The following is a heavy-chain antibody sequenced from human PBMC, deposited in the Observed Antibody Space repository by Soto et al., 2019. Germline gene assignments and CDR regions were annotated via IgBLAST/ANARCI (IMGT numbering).Heavy chain of an antibody. Sequence: EVQLVESGGGLVQPGGSLRLSCAASGFTFSTYWMHWVRQAPGKGLVWVSRINGDGSSTSYADSVKGRFTISRDNAKNTLYLQMNRLRAEDTAVYYCARGYCSGGSCSPGGMDVWGQGTTVTVSS. CDR2: INGDGSST. CDR1: GFTFSTYW. CDR3: ARGYCSGGSCSPGGMDV. V-gene: IGHV3-74*01. J-gene: IGHJ6*02. D-gene: IGHD2-15*01.